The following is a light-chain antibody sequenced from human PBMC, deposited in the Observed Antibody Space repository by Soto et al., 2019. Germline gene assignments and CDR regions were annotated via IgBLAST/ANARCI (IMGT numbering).Light chain of an antibody. CDR2: EVS. V-gene: IGLV2-14*01. J-gene: IGLJ1*01. CDR1: SSDVGGYNY. Sequence: QSALTQPASVSGSPGQSITISCTGTSSDVGGYNYVSWYQQHPGKAPKIMIYEVSNRPSGVSNRFSGSKSGNTASLTISGLQAEDEADYYCSSYTSSSIDYVFGTGNKLTVL. CDR3: SSYTSSSIDYV.